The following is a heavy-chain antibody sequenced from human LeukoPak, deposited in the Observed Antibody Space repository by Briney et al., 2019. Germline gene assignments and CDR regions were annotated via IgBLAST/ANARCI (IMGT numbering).Heavy chain of an antibody. CDR2: ISGSGGST. CDR3: AKESGYCSGGSCYSMFDY. Sequence: GGSLRLSCAASGFTFSSYAMSWVRQAPGKGLEWVSAISGSGGSTYYADSVKGRFTISRDNSKNTLYLQMNGLRAEDTAVYYCAKESGYCSGGSCYSMFDYWGQGTLVTVSS. V-gene: IGHV3-23*01. D-gene: IGHD2-15*01. J-gene: IGHJ4*02. CDR1: GFTFSSYA.